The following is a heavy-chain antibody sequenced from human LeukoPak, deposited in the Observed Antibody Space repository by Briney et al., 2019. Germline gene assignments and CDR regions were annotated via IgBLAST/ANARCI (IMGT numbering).Heavy chain of an antibody. Sequence: SSETLSLTCAASGAPITSGDYSWNWMRQPPGKGLEWIGYIYHTGNTYYNPSLKSRVTISIDTSKNQFSLKLSSVTAADTAVYYCARDLVTVTKGFDIWGQGTMVSVSS. CDR1: GAPITSGDYS. V-gene: IGHV4-30-2*01. CDR3: ARDLVTVTKGFDI. CDR2: IYHTGNT. J-gene: IGHJ3*02. D-gene: IGHD4-17*01.